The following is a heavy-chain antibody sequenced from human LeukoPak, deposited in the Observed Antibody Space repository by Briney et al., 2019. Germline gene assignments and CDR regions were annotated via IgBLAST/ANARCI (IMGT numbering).Heavy chain of an antibody. Sequence: ASVKVSCKASGYTFTSYYMHWVRQAPGQGLEWMGIINPSGGSTSYAQKFQGRVTMTRDTSTSTVYMELSSLRSEDTAVYYCARDPNIVVVPAAIVSFLPDNWFDPWGQGTLVTVSS. J-gene: IGHJ5*02. D-gene: IGHD2-2*02. CDR1: GYTFTSYY. CDR3: ARDPNIVVVPAAIVSFLPDNWFDP. CDR2: INPSGGST. V-gene: IGHV1-46*01.